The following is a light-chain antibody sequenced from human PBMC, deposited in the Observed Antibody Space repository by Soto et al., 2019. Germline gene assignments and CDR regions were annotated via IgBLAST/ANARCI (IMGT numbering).Light chain of an antibody. Sequence: QSVLTQPASVSGSPGQSITISCTGTSSDVGGYNYVSWYQQHPGKAPKHMIYDVSNRPSGVSNRFSGSKSGNTASLTISGLLAEDEADYYCSSYTSSSTRVFGGGTKVTVL. J-gene: IGLJ2*01. CDR2: DVS. CDR3: SSYTSSSTRV. V-gene: IGLV2-14*01. CDR1: SSDVGGYNY.